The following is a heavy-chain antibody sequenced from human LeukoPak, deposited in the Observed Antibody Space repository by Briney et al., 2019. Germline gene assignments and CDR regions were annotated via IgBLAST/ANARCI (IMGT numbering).Heavy chain of an antibody. D-gene: IGHD2-2*01. J-gene: IGHJ6*02. CDR1: GYTFTSYG. CDR3: AREGDIVVVPAATNYYYYGMDV. V-gene: IGHV1-18*01. Sequence: ASVKVSCKASGYTFTSYGISWVRQAPGQGLEWMGWISAYNGNTNYAQKLQGRVTMTTDTSTSTAYMELSSLRSEDTAVYYCAREGDIVVVPAATNYYYYGMDVWGQGTTVTVSS. CDR2: ISAYNGNT.